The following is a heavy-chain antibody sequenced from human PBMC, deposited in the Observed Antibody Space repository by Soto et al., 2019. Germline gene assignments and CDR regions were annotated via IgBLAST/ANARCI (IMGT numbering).Heavy chain of an antibody. D-gene: IGHD3-9*01. Sequence: EVQLVESGGGLVQPGGSLRLSCAASGFTFSSYSMNWVRQAPGKGLEWVSYISSSSSTIYYADSVKGRFTISRDNAKNSLYLQMNSLRDEDTAVYYCARDHDILTGYPEAHYYYYGMDVWGQGTTVTVSS. CDR3: ARDHDILTGYPEAHYYYYGMDV. J-gene: IGHJ6*02. CDR2: ISSSSSTI. CDR1: GFTFSSYS. V-gene: IGHV3-48*02.